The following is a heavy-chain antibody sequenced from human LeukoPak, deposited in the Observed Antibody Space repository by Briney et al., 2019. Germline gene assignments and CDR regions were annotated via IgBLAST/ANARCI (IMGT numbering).Heavy chain of an antibody. J-gene: IGHJ5*02. CDR1: GFTFSSYA. CDR2: ISYDGSNK. D-gene: IGHD3-22*01. CDR3: ARAIITMIAYNNAPNNRFDP. V-gene: IGHV3-30-3*01. Sequence: PGGSLRLSCAASGFTFSSYAMHWVRQAPGKGLEWVAVISYDGSNKYYADSVKGRFTISRDNSKNTLYLQMNSLRAEDTAVYYCARAIITMIAYNNAPNNRFDPWGQGTLVTVSS.